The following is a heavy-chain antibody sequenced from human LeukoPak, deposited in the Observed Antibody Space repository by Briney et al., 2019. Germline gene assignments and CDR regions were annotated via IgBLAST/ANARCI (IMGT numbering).Heavy chain of an antibody. Sequence: GRSLRLSCAASGFTFSSYSMNWVRQAPGKGLEWVSSISSSSSYIYYADSVKGRFTISRDNAKNSLYLQMNSLRAEDTAVYYCARDRGYYYDSSGYAPEYYFDYWGQGTLVTVSS. CDR3: ARDRGYYYDSSGYAPEYYFDY. V-gene: IGHV3-21*01. CDR1: GFTFSSYS. J-gene: IGHJ4*02. CDR2: ISSSSSYI. D-gene: IGHD3-22*01.